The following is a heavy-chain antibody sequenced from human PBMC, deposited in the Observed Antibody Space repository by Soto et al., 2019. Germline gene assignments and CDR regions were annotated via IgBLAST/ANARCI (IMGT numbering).Heavy chain of an antibody. CDR3: AKDTLIGSIYGIFDS. V-gene: IGHV3-23*01. D-gene: IGHD4-17*01. J-gene: IGHJ4*02. Sequence: EVQLLESGGGLGQPGESLRLSCVASGFPFSSYAISWVRQAPGKGLEWVSGISGSGSNIKYADSVKGRFTISRDNPRNTVYLQMNRLSTEDTAIYYCAKDTLIGSIYGIFDSWGQGTLVTVSS. CDR1: GFPFSSYA. CDR2: ISGSGSNI.